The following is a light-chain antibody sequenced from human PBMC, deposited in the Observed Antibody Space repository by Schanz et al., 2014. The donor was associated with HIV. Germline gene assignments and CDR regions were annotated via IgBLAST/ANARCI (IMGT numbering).Light chain of an antibody. V-gene: IGLV1-47*01. CDR3: QSFDTKLSGVV. CDR1: SSNIGSNY. Sequence: QSVLTQPPSASGTPGQRLTISCSGSSSNIGSNYVFWYRQLPGAAPKLLIYRDDQRPSGVPDRFSGSKSGTSASLDITGLQAEDEGDYFCQSFDTKLSGVVFGGGTKLTVL. CDR2: RDD. J-gene: IGLJ2*01.